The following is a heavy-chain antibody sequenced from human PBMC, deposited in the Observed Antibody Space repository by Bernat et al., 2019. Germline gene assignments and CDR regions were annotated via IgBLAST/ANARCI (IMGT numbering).Heavy chain of an antibody. Sequence: EVQLVESGGGLVQPGGSLRLSCAASGFTFSSYWMHWVRQAPGKGLVWVSRINSDGSSTSYADSVKGRFTISRDNAKNTLYLQMNSLRAEDTAVYYCARDFTGYCSGGSCYYYYYGMDVWGQGTTVTVSS. CDR2: INSDGSST. J-gene: IGHJ6*02. CDR3: ARDFTGYCSGGSCYYYYYGMDV. CDR1: GFTFSSYW. D-gene: IGHD2-15*01. V-gene: IGHV3-74*01.